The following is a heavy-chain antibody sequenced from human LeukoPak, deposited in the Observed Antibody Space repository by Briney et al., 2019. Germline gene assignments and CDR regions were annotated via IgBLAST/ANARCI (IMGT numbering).Heavy chain of an antibody. V-gene: IGHV1-69*13. Sequence: VASVKVSCKASGGTFSSYAISWVRQAPGQGLEWMGGIIPIFGTANYAQKFQGRVTITADESTSTAYMELSSLRSEDTAVYYCARRGYCGGDCYPGWYFDLWGRGTLVTVSS. CDR3: ARRGYCGGDCYPGWYFDL. CDR1: GGTFSSYA. J-gene: IGHJ2*01. CDR2: IIPIFGTA. D-gene: IGHD2-21*02.